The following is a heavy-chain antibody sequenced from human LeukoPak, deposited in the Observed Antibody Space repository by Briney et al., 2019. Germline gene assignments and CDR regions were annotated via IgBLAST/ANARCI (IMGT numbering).Heavy chain of an antibody. CDR2: INSDGSST. CDR3: ARVKMSTPGYYFDY. CDR1: GFTFSSYG. D-gene: IGHD5-24*01. J-gene: IGHJ4*02. Sequence: GGSLRLSCAASGFTFSSYGMHWVRQAPGKGLVWVSRINSDGSSTSYADSVKGRFTISRDNSKNTLYLQMGSLRAEDMAVYFCARVKMSTPGYYFDYWGQGTLVTVSS. V-gene: IGHV3-74*01.